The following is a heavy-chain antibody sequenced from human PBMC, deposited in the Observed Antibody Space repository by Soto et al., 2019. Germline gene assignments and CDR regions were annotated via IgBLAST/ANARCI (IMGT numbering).Heavy chain of an antibody. Sequence: GGSLRLSCAASGFTFSSYWMHWVRQVPEKGLVWVSRINSDGSITNYADAVKGRFTISRDNVKNTLYLKMNSLRAEDTAVYYCVRYSRSVGGSYRPDYWGQGPMITVSS. J-gene: IGHJ4*02. D-gene: IGHD3-16*02. CDR1: GFTFSSYW. CDR2: INSDGSIT. CDR3: VRYSRSVGGSYRPDY. V-gene: IGHV3-74*01.